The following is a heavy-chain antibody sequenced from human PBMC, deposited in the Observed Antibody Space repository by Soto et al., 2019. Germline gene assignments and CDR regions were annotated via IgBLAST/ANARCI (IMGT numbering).Heavy chain of an antibody. CDR3: ATFSGYSSSYYCYYYMDV. CDR2: FDPEDGDT. CDR1: GYTLTELS. Sequence: ASVKVSCKVSGYTLTELSMHWVRQAPGKGLEWMGGFDPEDGDTIYAQKFQGRVTMTEDTSTDTAYMELSSLRSEDTAVYYCATFSGYSSSYYCYYYMDVWGKGTTVTVSS. V-gene: IGHV1-24*01. D-gene: IGHD6-6*01. J-gene: IGHJ6*03.